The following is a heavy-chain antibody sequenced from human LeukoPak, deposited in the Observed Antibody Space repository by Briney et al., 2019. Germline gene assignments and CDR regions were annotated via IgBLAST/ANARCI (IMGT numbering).Heavy chain of an antibody. J-gene: IGHJ3*02. CDR3: AKALGESDAFDI. CDR1: GFTFSSYW. D-gene: IGHD3-16*01. V-gene: IGHV3-74*01. CDR2: INSDGSST. Sequence: GGSLRLSCAASGFTFSSYWMHWVRQAPGKGLVWVSRINSDGSSTSYADSVKGRFTISRDNAKNSLYLQMNSLRAEDTALYYCAKALGESDAFDIWGQGTMVTVSS.